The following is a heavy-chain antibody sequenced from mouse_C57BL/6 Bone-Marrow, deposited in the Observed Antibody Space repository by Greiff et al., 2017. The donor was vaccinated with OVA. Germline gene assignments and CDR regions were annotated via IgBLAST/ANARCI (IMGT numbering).Heavy chain of an antibody. CDR3: ARLGWDGY. V-gene: IGHV1-69*01. D-gene: IGHD4-1*01. CDR2: IDPSDSYT. Sequence: VQLKQPGAELVMPGASVKLSCKASGYTFTSYWMHWVKQRPGQGLEWIGEIDPSDSYTNYNQKFKGKSTLTVDKSSSTAYMQLSSLTSEDSAVYYWARLGWDGYWGQGTTLTVSS. CDR1: GYTFTSYW. J-gene: IGHJ2*01.